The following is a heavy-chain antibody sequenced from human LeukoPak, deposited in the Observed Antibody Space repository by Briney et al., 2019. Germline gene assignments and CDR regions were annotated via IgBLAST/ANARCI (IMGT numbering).Heavy chain of an antibody. D-gene: IGHD1-1*01. CDR3: VRVWPPNAVDRGMTYSYFNALDV. V-gene: IGHV1-18*01. J-gene: IGHJ6*02. Sequence: GASVKVSCKASNYTFASYGLSWVRQAPGQGLQWVGWISPYDGNTDYAQRFQARVTMTIDRATRTVYMDLKRLRLDDTAVYYCVRVWPPNAVDRGMTYSYFNALDVWGQGTTVIASS. CDR2: ISPYDGNT. CDR1: NYTFASYG.